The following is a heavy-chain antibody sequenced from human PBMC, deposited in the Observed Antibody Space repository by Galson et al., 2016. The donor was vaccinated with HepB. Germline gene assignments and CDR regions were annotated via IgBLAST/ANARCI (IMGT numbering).Heavy chain of an antibody. CDR1: GLRFSDLW. V-gene: IGHV3-64*02. Sequence: SLRLSCAVSGLRFSDLWMDWVRQAPGKGLEYVSGITSNGGDTYYADSVKGRFTISRDNSKNTVYLQMGSLRAEDMAVYYCARRPPYYYHGMDVWGQGTTVTVSS. J-gene: IGHJ6*02. CDR2: ITSNGGDT. CDR3: ARRPPYYYHGMDV. D-gene: IGHD6-6*01.